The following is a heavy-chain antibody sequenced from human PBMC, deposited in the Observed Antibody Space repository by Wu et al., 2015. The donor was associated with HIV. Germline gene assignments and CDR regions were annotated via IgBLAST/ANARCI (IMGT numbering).Heavy chain of an antibody. J-gene: IGHJ4*02. CDR3: ARGGPYYYDSSGYSDY. V-gene: IGHV1-2*02. CDR1: GYTFTGYY. Sequence: QVQLVQSGAEVKKPGASVKVSCKASGYTFTGYYIHWVRQAPGQGLEWMGWINPNSGGTNYAQKFQGRVAMTRDTSISTAYMELSRLRSDDTAVYFCARGGPYYYDSSGYSDYWGQGTLVTVSS. D-gene: IGHD3-22*01. CDR2: INPNSGGT.